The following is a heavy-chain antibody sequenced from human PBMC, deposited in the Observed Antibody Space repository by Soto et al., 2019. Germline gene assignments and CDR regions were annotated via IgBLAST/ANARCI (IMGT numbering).Heavy chain of an antibody. V-gene: IGHV3-30*18. CDR3: AKDYYDRSGYTPGY. D-gene: IGHD3-22*01. CDR1: GFTFSSYG. CDR2: ISYDGSNK. Sequence: QVQLVESGGGVVQPGRSLRLSCAASGFTFSSYGMHWVRQAPGKGLEWVAVISYDGSNKYYADSVKGRFTISRDNSKNTLYLQMNSLRAEDTAVYYCAKDYYDRSGYTPGYWGQGTLVTVSS. J-gene: IGHJ4*02.